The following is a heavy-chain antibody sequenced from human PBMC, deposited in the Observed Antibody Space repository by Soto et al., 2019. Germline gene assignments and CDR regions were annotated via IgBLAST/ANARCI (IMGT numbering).Heavy chain of an antibody. Sequence: SETLSLTCAVSGGSISGSYYYWGWLRQSPGKGPEWIGSVFYTGFTSYNPSLESRVSVSVDTSKNQFSLKVSGVSAADTAVYYCARARKGSGSDYYYHYGMDVWGKGTTVTVSS. J-gene: IGHJ6*04. V-gene: IGHV4-39*01. CDR1: GGSISGSYYY. D-gene: IGHD3-3*01. CDR2: VFYTGFT. CDR3: ARARKGSGSDYYYHYGMDV.